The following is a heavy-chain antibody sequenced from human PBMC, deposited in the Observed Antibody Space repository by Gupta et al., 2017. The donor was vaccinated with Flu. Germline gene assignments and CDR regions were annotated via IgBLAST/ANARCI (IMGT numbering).Heavy chain of an antibody. CDR2: INPEGGTK. CDR3: GRDPESCDFES. D-gene: IGHD2-21*01. J-gene: IGHJ3*02. Sequence: EVQLVESGGDLVQPGGSLRLYCVASGFPFRNSWMTWVRQAPGTGLELVANINPEGGTKNYGDAVKGRFTISRDNAKSAVYLQMNSLRGDDTAKYYCGRDPESCDFESGGKGTMVNVSS. V-gene: IGHV3-7*01. CDR1: GFPFRNSW.